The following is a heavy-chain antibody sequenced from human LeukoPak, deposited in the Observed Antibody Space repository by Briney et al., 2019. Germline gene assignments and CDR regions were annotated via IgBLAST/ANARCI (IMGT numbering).Heavy chain of an antibody. V-gene: IGHV3-20*04. CDR3: ARGSGSDDAFDL. CDR1: GFTFSSYE. J-gene: IGHJ3*01. D-gene: IGHD1-26*01. Sequence: GGSLRLSCAASGFTFSSYEMNRVRQAPGKGLEWVSGINWNGGSTGYADSVKGRFTISRDNVKNSLYLQMNSLRAEDTALYYCARGSGSDDAFDLWGQGTMVTVSS. CDR2: INWNGGST.